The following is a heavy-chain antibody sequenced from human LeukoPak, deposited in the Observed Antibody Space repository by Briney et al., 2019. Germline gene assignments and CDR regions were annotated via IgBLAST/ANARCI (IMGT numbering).Heavy chain of an antibody. V-gene: IGHV4-61*02. J-gene: IGHJ3*02. Sequence: SETLSLTCTVSGGSISSGSYYRSWIRQPSGKGLEWIGRIYTSGSTNYNPSLKSRVTISVDTSKNQFSLKLSSVTAADTAVYYCARDRPNYDFWSGYPYGDAFDIWGQGTMVTVSS. D-gene: IGHD3-3*01. CDR1: GGSISSGSYY. CDR3: ARDRPNYDFWSGYPYGDAFDI. CDR2: IYTSGST.